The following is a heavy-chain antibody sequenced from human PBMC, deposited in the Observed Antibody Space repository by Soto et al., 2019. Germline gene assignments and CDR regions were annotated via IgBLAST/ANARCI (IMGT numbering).Heavy chain of an antibody. Sequence: ASVKVSCKASGYTFTGYYMHWVRQAPGQGLEWMGWINPNSGGTNYAQKFQGWVTMTRDTSISTAYMELSRLRSDDTAVYYCARERYCSSTSCYGGQSYYGMYVWGQGTTVTVSS. CDR2: INPNSGGT. J-gene: IGHJ6*02. CDR3: ARERYCSSTSCYGGQSYYGMYV. CDR1: GYTFTGYY. D-gene: IGHD2-2*01. V-gene: IGHV1-2*04.